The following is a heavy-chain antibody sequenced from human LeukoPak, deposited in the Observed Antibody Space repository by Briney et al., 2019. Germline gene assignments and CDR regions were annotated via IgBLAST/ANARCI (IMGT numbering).Heavy chain of an antibody. CDR2: IYHSGST. Sequence: PSETLSLTCAVSGYSISSGYYWGWIRQPPGKGLEWIGSIYHSGSTYYNPSLKSRVTISVDTSKNQFSLKLSSATAADTAVYYCARVPFIAAAGTNWFDPWGQGTLVTVSS. D-gene: IGHD6-13*01. J-gene: IGHJ5*02. V-gene: IGHV4-38-2*01. CDR3: ARVPFIAAAGTNWFDP. CDR1: GYSISSGYY.